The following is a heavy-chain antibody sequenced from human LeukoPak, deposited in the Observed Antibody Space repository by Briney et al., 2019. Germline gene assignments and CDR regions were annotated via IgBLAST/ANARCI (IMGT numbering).Heavy chain of an antibody. CDR2: INPNSGGT. V-gene: IGHV1-2*02. CDR1: GYTFTGYY. CDR3: ARDVGQQLVRRYNWFDP. Sequence: ASVKVSCKASGYTFTGYYMHWVRQAPGQGLEWMGWINPNSGGTNYAQKFQGRVTMTRDTSISTAYMELSRLRSDDMAVYYCARDVGQQLVRRYNWFDPWGQGTLVTVSS. D-gene: IGHD6-13*01. J-gene: IGHJ5*02.